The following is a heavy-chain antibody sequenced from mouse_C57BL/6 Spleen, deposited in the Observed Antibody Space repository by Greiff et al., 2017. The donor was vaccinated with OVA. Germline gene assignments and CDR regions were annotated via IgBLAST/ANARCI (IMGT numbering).Heavy chain of an antibody. Sequence: VKLMEPGPGLVAPSQSLSITCTVSGFSLTSYGVDWVRQPPGKGLEWLGVIWGGGSINYNSALMSRMSISTDNSKSQGFLKMNSRQTDDTDMYYCATEGLPHAMDYWGQGTSVTVSS. V-gene: IGHV2-9*01. D-gene: IGHD2-4*01. CDR3: ATEGLPHAMDY. CDR1: GFSLTSYG. J-gene: IGHJ4*01. CDR2: IWGGGSI.